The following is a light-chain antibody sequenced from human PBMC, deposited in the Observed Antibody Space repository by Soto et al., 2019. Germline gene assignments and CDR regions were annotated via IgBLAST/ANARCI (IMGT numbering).Light chain of an antibody. CDR1: QSVSSDY. V-gene: IGKV3-20*01. J-gene: IGKJ5*01. CDR2: RAS. Sequence: EIVLTQSPGTLSFSPGDRATLSFRASQSVSSDYVAWYQQKPGQTPNVLIYRASIRATGIPDRFTGSGSGTDFTLTISRLEPEDFAVYYCQQYGSSSWTFGQGTRLEIK. CDR3: QQYGSSSWT.